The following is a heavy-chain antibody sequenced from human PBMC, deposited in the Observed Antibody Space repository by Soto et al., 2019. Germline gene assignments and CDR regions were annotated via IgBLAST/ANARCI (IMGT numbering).Heavy chain of an antibody. Sequence: QVQLQQWGAGLLKPSETLSLTCAVYGGSFSGYYWSWIRQPPGKGLEWMGEINHSGSTKYNPSLKSRVTISVETTKNQFSLKLSSVTAADTDVYYCARSQNDYVWGSYRYIGEEYFQHWGQGTLVTVSS. D-gene: IGHD3-16*02. CDR1: GGSFSGYY. J-gene: IGHJ1*01. CDR2: INHSGST. V-gene: IGHV4-34*01. CDR3: ARSQNDYVWGSYRYIGEEYFQH.